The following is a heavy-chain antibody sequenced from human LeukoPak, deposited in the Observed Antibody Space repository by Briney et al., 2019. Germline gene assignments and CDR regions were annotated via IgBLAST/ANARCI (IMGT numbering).Heavy chain of an antibody. D-gene: IGHD3-10*01. CDR1: GGSISSSNYY. CDR3: ARTRYYYNSRSYGAPYYFDY. J-gene: IGHJ4*02. Sequence: SETLSLTCTVSGGSISSSNYYWGWIRQPPGKGLEWIASIYYSGSTYYNPSLKSRVTLSVDASKDQFPLKLSSVTAADTAVYYCARTRYYYNSRSYGAPYYFDYWGQGTLVTVSS. CDR2: IYYSGST. V-gene: IGHV4-39*01.